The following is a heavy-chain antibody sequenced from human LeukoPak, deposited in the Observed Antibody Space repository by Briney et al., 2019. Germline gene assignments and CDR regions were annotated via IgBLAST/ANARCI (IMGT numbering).Heavy chain of an antibody. D-gene: IGHD6-6*01. J-gene: IGHJ4*02. CDR2: IKQDGSEK. V-gene: IGHV3-7*01. CDR3: ARVGSSSSLYYFDY. CDR1: GFTFSSYW. Sequence: GGSLRLSCAASGFTFSSYWMSWVRQAPGKGLEWVANIKQDGSEKYYVDSVKGRFTISRDNAKNSLYLQMNSLRAEDTAVYYCARVGSSSSLYYFDYWGQGTLVNVSS.